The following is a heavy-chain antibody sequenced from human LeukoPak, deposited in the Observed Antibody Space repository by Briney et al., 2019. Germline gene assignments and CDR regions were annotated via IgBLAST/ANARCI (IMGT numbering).Heavy chain of an antibody. Sequence: SETLSLTCAVSGYSISSGYYWGWIRPPPGKGLEWISNIYHSGSTYYNPSLKSRVTISVDTSKNQFSLNLSSVTVADTAVYYCARVGYSRGWHPYSFDYWGQGTLVTVSS. CDR2: IYHSGST. V-gene: IGHV4-38-2*01. CDR3: ARVGYSRGWHPYSFDY. CDR1: GYSISSGYY. D-gene: IGHD6-19*01. J-gene: IGHJ4*02.